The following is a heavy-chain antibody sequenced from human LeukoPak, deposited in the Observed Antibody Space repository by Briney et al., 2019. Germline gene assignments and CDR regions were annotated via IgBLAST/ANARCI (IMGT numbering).Heavy chain of an antibody. D-gene: IGHD2-2*01. CDR1: GGSISSYY. V-gene: IGHV4-4*07. CDR2: IYASGSN. CDR3: ARMVPAGTHNY. J-gene: IGHJ4*02. Sequence: SETLSLTCTVSGGSISSYYWSWIRQPAGKGLEWIGHIYASGSNDYNPSLKSRVTMSLDMAKNQFSLRLTSVTAADTAVYFCARMVPAGTHNYWGQGLLVTVSS.